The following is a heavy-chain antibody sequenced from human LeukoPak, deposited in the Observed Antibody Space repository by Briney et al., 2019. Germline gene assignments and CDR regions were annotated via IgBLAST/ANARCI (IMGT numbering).Heavy chain of an antibody. V-gene: IGHV3-21*01. D-gene: IGHD5-24*01. CDR3: ARSSGWLQDY. CDR2: ISSTSTYI. J-gene: IGHJ4*02. Sequence: GGSLRLSCAASGFTFSSYAMNWVRQAPGTGLEWVSSISSTSTYIYYADSVKGRFTTSRDNAKNSLYLQMNSLRAEDTAVYYCARSSGWLQDYWGQGTLVTVSS. CDR1: GFTFSSYA.